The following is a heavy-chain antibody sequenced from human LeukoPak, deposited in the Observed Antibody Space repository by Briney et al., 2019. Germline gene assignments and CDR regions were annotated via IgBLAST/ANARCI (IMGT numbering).Heavy chain of an antibody. J-gene: IGHJ6*02. Sequence: GGSLRLSCAVSGFTFSSYAINWVRQAPGKGLEWVSSISGSSGSTFYADSVKGRFTISRDSSKNTLYLQMNSLRAEDTAVYYCAKNLYCGGGSCYPSALGMDVWGQGTTVTVSS. CDR3: AKNLYCGGGSCYPSALGMDV. V-gene: IGHV3-23*01. D-gene: IGHD2-15*01. CDR1: GFTFSSYA. CDR2: ISGSSGST.